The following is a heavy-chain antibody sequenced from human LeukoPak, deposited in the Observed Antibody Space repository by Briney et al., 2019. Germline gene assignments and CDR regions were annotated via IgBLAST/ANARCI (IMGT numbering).Heavy chain of an antibody. D-gene: IGHD3-9*01. CDR2: IRYDGSDK. CDR3: AKAQKRDILTGYYSAFDS. V-gene: IGHV3-30*02. Sequence: GGSLRLSCAASGFTFTSSAMTWVRQTPRGGLERVASIRYDGSDKYYAGAVKSRITISRDNSKITLYLQMNSLRAEDTAVSYCAKAQKRDILTGYYSAFDSWGQGTLVTVSS. CDR1: GFTFTSSA. J-gene: IGHJ4*02.